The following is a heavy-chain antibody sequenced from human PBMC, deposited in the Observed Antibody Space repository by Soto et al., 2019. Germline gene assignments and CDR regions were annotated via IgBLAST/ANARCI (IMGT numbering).Heavy chain of an antibody. V-gene: IGHV2-5*02. CDR3: ARRPYSSSSNFWFDP. CDR2: IYWDDDK. D-gene: IGHD6-13*01. Sequence: QITLKESGPTLVKPTQTLTLTCTFSGFSLSTSGVGVGWIRQPPGKALEWLALIYWDDDKRYSPSLKSRLTITKDTSKNQVVLTLTNMDPVHTATYYCARRPYSSSSNFWFDPWGQGTLVTVSS. CDR1: GFSLSTSGVG. J-gene: IGHJ5*02.